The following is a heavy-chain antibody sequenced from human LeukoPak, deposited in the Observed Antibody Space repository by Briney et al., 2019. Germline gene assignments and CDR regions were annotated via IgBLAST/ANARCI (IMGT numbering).Heavy chain of an antibody. CDR1: GYTFTGYY. V-gene: IGHV1-2*02. CDR3: ARARIAVAFSSISPDYYYYMDV. D-gene: IGHD6-19*01. CDR2: INPNSGGT. J-gene: IGHJ6*03. Sequence: ASVKVSCKASGYTFTGYYMHWVRQAPGQGLEWMGWINPNSGGTNYAQKFQGRVTMTRDTSISTAYMELSRLRSDDTAVYYCARARIAVAFSSISPDYYYYMDVWGKGTTVTVSS.